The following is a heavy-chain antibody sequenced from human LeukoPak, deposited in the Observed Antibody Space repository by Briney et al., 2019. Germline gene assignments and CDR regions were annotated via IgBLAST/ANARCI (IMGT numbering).Heavy chain of an antibody. V-gene: IGHV3-48*01. J-gene: IGHJ4*02. CDR1: GFTFGDYA. CDR2: ISSSSSTI. Sequence: GGSLRLSCTASGFTFGDYAMSWFRQAPGKGLEWVSYISSSSSTIYYADSVKGRFTISRDNAKNSLYLQMNSLRAEDTAVYYCARDLGEYYDFWSGYPFDYWGQGTLVTVSS. CDR3: ARDLGEYYDFWSGYPFDY. D-gene: IGHD3-3*01.